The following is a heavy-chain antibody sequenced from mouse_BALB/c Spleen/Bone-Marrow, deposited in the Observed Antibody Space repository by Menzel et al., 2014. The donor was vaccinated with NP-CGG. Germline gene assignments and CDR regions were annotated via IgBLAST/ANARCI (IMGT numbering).Heavy chain of an antibody. D-gene: IGHD1-1*01. Sequence: EVQLVESGPDLVKPSQSLSLTCTVTGYSITSGYTWHWIRQFPENTLEWMGYIHYSGTTNYNPSLKSRISITRDTSKNQFFLQLNSVTTEDTATYYCAITTVVNAMDYWGQGTSVTVSS. CDR2: IHYSGTT. CDR3: AITTVVNAMDY. J-gene: IGHJ4*01. V-gene: IGHV3-1*02. CDR1: GYSITSGYT.